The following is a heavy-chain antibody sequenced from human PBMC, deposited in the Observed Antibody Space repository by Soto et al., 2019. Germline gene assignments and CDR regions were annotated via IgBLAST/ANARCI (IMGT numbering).Heavy chain of an antibody. CDR1: GGSISSYY. J-gene: IGHJ6*03. D-gene: IGHD5-12*01. CDR3: ARISGYRTYYYYYYMDV. CDR2: IYSSGST. V-gene: IGHV4-59*08. Sequence: SETLSLTGAVSGGSISSYYWSWIRQPPGKGLEWIGYIYSSGSTNYNPSLKSRVTISVDTSKNQFSLKLSSVTAADTAMYYCARISGYRTYYYYYYMDVWGKGATVTVSS.